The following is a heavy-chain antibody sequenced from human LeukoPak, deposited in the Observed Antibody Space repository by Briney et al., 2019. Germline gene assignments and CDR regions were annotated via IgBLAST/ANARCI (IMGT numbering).Heavy chain of an antibody. V-gene: IGHV4-39*02. D-gene: IGHD6-13*01. CDR2: INYRGST. Sequence: SETLSLTCTVSGGSISSSGYYWGWIRQPPGKGLEWIGSINYRGSTYYNPSLKSRVTISVDTSMNQFSLRLSSVTAADTAVYYCARDGSAWYGWFDPWGLGTLVTVSS. CDR3: ARDGSAWYGWFDP. CDR1: GGSISSSGYY. J-gene: IGHJ5*02.